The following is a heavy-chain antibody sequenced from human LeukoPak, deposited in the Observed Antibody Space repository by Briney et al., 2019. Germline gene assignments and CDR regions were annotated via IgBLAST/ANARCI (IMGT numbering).Heavy chain of an antibody. CDR2: ISGSGDNT. Sequence: GGSLRLSCAASGFTFSSYAMNWVRQAPGKGLEWVSTISGSGDNTYYADSVKGRFTISRDNSKNTLYLQMNSLRAEDTAVYYCAKDAPVNIVVVPAANSWGQGTLVTVSS. V-gene: IGHV3-23*01. D-gene: IGHD2-2*01. J-gene: IGHJ4*02. CDR1: GFTFSSYA. CDR3: AKDAPVNIVVVPAANS.